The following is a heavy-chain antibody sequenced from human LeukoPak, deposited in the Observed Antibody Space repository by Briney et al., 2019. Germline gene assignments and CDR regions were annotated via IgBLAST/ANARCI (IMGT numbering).Heavy chain of an antibody. CDR3: AKDCYGYAFDI. CDR2: ISYDGSNK. V-gene: IGHV3-30*18. Sequence: GGSLRLSCAASGFTFSSYWMSWVRQAPGKGLEWVAVISYDGSNKYYADSVKGRFTISRDSSKNTLYLQMNSLRAEDTAVYYCAKDCYGYAFDIWGQGTMVTVSS. J-gene: IGHJ3*02. D-gene: IGHD2-2*01. CDR1: GFTFSSYW.